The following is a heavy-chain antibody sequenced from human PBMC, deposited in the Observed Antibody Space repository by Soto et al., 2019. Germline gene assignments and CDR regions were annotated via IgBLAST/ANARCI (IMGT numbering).Heavy chain of an antibody. Sequence: QVQLVESGGGVVQPGRSLRLSCAASGFTFSSDGMHWVRQAPGKGLELFAVIWYDGSNKYYADSVKCRFTISRDNYKNTLYLLMNSLRAEDTAVYYCARSREVDYFWSGDQSYYFDYWGQGTLFTVSS. CDR2: IWYDGSNK. J-gene: IGHJ4*02. CDR3: ARSREVDYFWSGDQSYYFDY. V-gene: IGHV3-33*01. CDR1: GFTFSSDG. D-gene: IGHD3-3*01.